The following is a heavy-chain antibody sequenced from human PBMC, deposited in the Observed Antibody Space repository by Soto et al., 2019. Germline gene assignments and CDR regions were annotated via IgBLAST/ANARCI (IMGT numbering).Heavy chain of an antibody. Sequence: SETLSLTCTVSGDSVSSDNYYWTWIRQPPGKGLEWIGYIYSSGSTNYNPSLKSRVTISLDTSTNQFSLKLTSVIAADTAVYYCARDIRGYSRAFDYWGQGALVTVSS. CDR2: IYSSGST. V-gene: IGHV4-61*01. J-gene: IGHJ4*02. CDR3: ARDIRGYSRAFDY. D-gene: IGHD5-18*01. CDR1: GDSVSSDNYY.